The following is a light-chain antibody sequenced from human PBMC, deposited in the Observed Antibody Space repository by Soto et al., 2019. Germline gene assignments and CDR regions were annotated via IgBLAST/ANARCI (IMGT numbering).Light chain of an antibody. V-gene: IGKV1D-12*01. Sequence: DIQMTQSPSSVSASVGDRVTITCRASQGISNWLAWYQQKPGKAPKLLIYAASSLRSGVPSRFSGSGSGTDFTLTINSLQPEDFATYYCQQANSFPLTFGGGTKVDIK. J-gene: IGKJ4*01. CDR1: QGISNW. CDR2: AAS. CDR3: QQANSFPLT.